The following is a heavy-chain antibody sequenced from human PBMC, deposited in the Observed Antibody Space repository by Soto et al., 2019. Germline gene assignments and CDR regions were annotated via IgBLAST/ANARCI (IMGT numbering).Heavy chain of an antibody. V-gene: IGHV5-51*01. D-gene: IGHD2-8*01. CDR2: IYPGDSDT. CDR1: GYSFTSYW. J-gene: IGHJ6*02. Sequence: GESLKISCKGSGYSFTSYWIGWVRQMPGKGLEWMGIIYPGDSDTRYSPSFQGQVTISADKSISTAYLQWSSLKASDTAMYYCARSSENGGYYYYYGMDVWGQGTTVTVSS. CDR3: ARSSENGGYYYYYGMDV.